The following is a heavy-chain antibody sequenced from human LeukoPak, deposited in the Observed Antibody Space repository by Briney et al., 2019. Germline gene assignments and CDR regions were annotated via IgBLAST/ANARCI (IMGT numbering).Heavy chain of an antibody. CDR2: ISHDGINT. V-gene: IGHV3-30*03. J-gene: IGHJ4*02. D-gene: IGHD2-2*01. CDR3: ARGRRYCSGSRCYAGGVGFDY. Sequence: GGTLRLSCAASRFSFSNYAMHWVRQASGRGLEWLAVISHDGINTYYADSVRGRFIISRDHAKHSLYLQMNSLRAEDTAVYYCARGRRYCSGSRCYAGGVGFDYWGEGTLVTVSS. CDR1: RFSFSNYA.